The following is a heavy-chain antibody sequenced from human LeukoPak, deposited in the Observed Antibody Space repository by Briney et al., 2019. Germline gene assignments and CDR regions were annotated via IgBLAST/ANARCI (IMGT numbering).Heavy chain of an antibody. J-gene: IGHJ6*02. CDR3: AKDRGFLDPLDGMDV. V-gene: IGHV3-53*01. Sequence: GGSLRLSCAASGFTVSSNYMSWVRQAPGKGLEWVSVIYSGGSTYYADSVKGRFTISRDNSKNTLYPQMNSLRAEDTAVYYCAKDRGFLDPLDGMDVWGQGTTVTVSS. CDR2: IYSGGST. D-gene: IGHD3/OR15-3a*01. CDR1: GFTVSSNY.